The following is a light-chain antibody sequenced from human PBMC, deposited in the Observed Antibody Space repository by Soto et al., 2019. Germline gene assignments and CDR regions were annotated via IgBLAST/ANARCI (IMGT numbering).Light chain of an antibody. CDR1: RSVLYSSNTKNY. V-gene: IGKV4-1*01. CDR2: WAS. CDR3: HQYYTTPYT. Sequence: DIVMTQSPDSLAVSLGERATINCKSSRSVLYSSNTKNYLAWYQQRPGQPPKLLIYWASARESGVPDRFTGSGSGTDFTLTISSLQAEDVAVYYCHQYYTTPYTFGQGTKLEIK. J-gene: IGKJ2*01.